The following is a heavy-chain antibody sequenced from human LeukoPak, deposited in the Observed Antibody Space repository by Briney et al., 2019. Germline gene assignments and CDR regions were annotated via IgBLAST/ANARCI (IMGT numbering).Heavy chain of an antibody. V-gene: IGHV4-34*01. CDR2: INHSGST. D-gene: IGHD2-8*01. CDR1: GGSFSGYY. CDR3: ARGRATLPGYCTNGVCGGGLFY. J-gene: IGHJ4*02. Sequence: PSETLSLTCAVHGGSFSGYYWSWIRQPPGKGLEWIGEINHSGSTNYNPSLKSRVTISVDTSKNQFSLKLSSVTAADTAVYYCARGRATLPGYCTNGVCGGGLFYWGEGTLVTVSS.